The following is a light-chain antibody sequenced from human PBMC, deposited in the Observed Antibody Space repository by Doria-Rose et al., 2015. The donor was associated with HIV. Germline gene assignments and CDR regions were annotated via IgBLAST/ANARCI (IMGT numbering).Light chain of an antibody. Sequence: DIQVTQSPSTLSASVGDRVTITCRASQSISNWLAWYQQKPGQAPKLLIYKASTLQSGVPSRFRGSGSGTKFTLTINSLQPDDFATYYCQHFDKYFSWTFGHGTKVDIK. J-gene: IGKJ1*01. CDR2: KAS. CDR1: QSISNW. CDR3: QHFDKYFSWT. V-gene: IGKV1-5*03.